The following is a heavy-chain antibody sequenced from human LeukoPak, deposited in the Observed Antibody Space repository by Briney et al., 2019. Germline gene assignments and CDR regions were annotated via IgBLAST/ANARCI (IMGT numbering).Heavy chain of an antibody. CDR1: GGSFSGYY. D-gene: IGHD3-10*01. J-gene: IGHJ4*02. V-gene: IGHV4-34*01. CDR2: INHSGST. CDR3: ARLVPRYGSGSQSDY. Sequence: SETLSLTCAVYGGSFSGYYWSWIRQPPGKGLEWIREINHSGSTNYNPSLKSRVTISVDTSKNQFSLKLSSVTAADTAVYYCARLVPRYGSGSQSDYWGQGTLVTVSS.